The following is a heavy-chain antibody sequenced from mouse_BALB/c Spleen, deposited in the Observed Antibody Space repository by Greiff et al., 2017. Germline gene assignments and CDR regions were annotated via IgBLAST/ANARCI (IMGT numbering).Heavy chain of an antibody. CDR2: ISYSGST. CDR1: GYSITSDYA. V-gene: IGHV3-2*02. CDR3: ARRDYYGSSYVFAY. Sequence: EVKLQESGPGLVKPSQSLSLTCTVTGYSITSDYAWNWIRQFPGNKLEWMGYISYSGSTSYNPSLKSRISITRDTSKNQFFLQLNSVTTEDTATYYCARRDYYGSSYVFAYWGQGTLVTVSA. D-gene: IGHD1-1*01. J-gene: IGHJ3*01.